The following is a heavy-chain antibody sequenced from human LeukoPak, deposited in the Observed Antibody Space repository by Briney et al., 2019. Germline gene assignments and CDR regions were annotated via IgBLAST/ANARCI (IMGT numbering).Heavy chain of an antibody. CDR2: ISSSSSYR. Sequence: GGALRLSCAASGFTFSSYSMNWGGQAPGKGLEGVSSISSSSSYRYYADSVKGRFTISRDNAKNSLYLQMNSLRAEDTAVYYCARDWGSYSSSWYGAFYIWGQGTMVTVSS. CDR3: ARDWGSYSSSWYGAFYI. CDR1: GFTFSSYS. V-gene: IGHV3-21*01. J-gene: IGHJ3*02. D-gene: IGHD6-13*01.